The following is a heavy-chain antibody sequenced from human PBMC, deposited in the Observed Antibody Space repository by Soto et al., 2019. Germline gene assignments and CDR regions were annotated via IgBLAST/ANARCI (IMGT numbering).Heavy chain of an antibody. CDR3: TRASNYYGMDV. CDR2: KSYDGTNE. V-gene: IGHV3-30-3*01. J-gene: IGHJ6*01. Sequence: GGSLSLCWVASGVAISSYAMRWVRQAPGEGLEWVAVKSYDGTNEYYADSVKGRFTISRDSSKNTLYLQMNGLRGEDTAVYYCTRASNYYGMDVCGQGTAVTVSS. CDR1: GVAISSYA.